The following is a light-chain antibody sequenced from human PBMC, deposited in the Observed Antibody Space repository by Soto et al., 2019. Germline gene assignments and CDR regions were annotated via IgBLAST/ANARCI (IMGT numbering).Light chain of an antibody. J-gene: IGKJ1*01. CDR2: DAS. V-gene: IGKV3-11*01. Sequence: EIVLTQSPATLSLSPGERATLSCRASQSVSSNLAWYQQKPGQAPRLLIYDASNRATGIPARFSGSGFGTDFTLTISSLEPEDFAVYYCHQRNKWRTFGQGTKVDIK. CDR3: HQRNKWRT. CDR1: QSVSSN.